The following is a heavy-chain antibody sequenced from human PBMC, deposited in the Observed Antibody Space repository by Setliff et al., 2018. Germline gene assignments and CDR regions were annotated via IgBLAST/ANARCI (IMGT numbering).Heavy chain of an antibody. D-gene: IGHD2-15*01. V-gene: IGHV3-49*04. J-gene: IGHJ5*02. CDR1: GFTFGDYA. CDR2: IRSKTYGETT. CDR3: ARTCSGSGCYAGLES. Sequence: PGGSLRLSCTASGFTFGDYAMSWVRQAPGKGLEWVGFIRSKTYGETTEYAASVNGRFIISRDDSKSITYLQMHSLKTEDTAVYYCARTCSGSGCYAGLESWGQGTPVTVSS.